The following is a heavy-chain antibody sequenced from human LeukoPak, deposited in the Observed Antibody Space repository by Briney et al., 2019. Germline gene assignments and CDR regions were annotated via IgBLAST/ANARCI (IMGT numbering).Heavy chain of an antibody. CDR3: AKDRDIVVVPAAISYFDY. V-gene: IGHV3-23*01. CDR2: ISGSGGST. D-gene: IGHD2-2*02. J-gene: IGHJ4*01. Sequence: GGSLRLSCAASGFTFSSYAMSWVRQAPGKGLEWVSAISGSGGSTYYADSVKGRFTISRDNSKNTLYLQMNSLRAEDTAVYYCAKDRDIVVVPAAISYFDYWGHGTLVTVSS. CDR1: GFTFSSYA.